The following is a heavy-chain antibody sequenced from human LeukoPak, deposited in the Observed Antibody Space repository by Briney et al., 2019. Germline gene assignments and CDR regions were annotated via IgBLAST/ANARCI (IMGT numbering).Heavy chain of an antibody. D-gene: IGHD3-22*01. Sequence: RTSETLSLTCTVSGDSFSSTNYYWGWIRQPPGKGLEWIVSMYYGGTTYNNPSLKSRVTISVDTSKNQFSLKLSSVTAADTAVYYCASSYDSSGYGSWGQGTLVTVSS. CDR3: ASSYDSSGYGS. V-gene: IGHV4-39*01. J-gene: IGHJ5*02. CDR1: GDSFSSTNYY. CDR2: MYYGGTT.